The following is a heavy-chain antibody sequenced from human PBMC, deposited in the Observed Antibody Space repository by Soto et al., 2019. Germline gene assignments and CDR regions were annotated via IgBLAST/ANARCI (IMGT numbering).Heavy chain of an antibody. J-gene: IGHJ6*03. Sequence: ASVKVSCKASGYTFTSYAMHWVRQAPGQRLEWMGWINAGNGNTKYSQKFQGRVTITRDTSASTAYMELSSLRSEDTAVYYCARDAAGYIVVVPTIQYYMDVWGKGTTVTVSS. V-gene: IGHV1-3*01. CDR1: GYTFTSYA. CDR2: INAGNGNT. D-gene: IGHD2-2*01. CDR3: ARDAAGYIVVVPTIQYYMDV.